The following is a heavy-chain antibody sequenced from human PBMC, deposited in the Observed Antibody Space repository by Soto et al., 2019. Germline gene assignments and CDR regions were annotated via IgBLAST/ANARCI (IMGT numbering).Heavy chain of an antibody. D-gene: IGHD3-22*01. CDR1: GYTFTNYV. J-gene: IGHJ4*02. CDR2: INAGNGYT. CDR3: ASDYDGSGHSPADY. V-gene: IGHV1-3*01. Sequence: CASVKVSCKASGYTFTNYVMHWVRQAPGQRLEWMGWINAGNGYTKYSQRFQGRATITRDTSASTAYMDLSGLRSEDSAVYYCASDYDGSGHSPADYWGQGTLVTVSS.